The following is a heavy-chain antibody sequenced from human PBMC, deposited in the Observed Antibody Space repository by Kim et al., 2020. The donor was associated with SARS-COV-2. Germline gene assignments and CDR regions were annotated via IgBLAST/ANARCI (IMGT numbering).Heavy chain of an antibody. CDR2: MNPMTENS. Sequence: ASVKVSCMASGYTFTSYDINWVRQATGQGPEWMGWMNPMTENSNSAQKFEGRVTMTSNTSTSTAYMELTGLTSDDTAVYFCARAPTGWVVLQSWGQGTLVTVSS. J-gene: IGHJ5*02. D-gene: IGHD2-2*01. V-gene: IGHV1-8*01. CDR1: GYTFTSYD. CDR3: ARAPTGWVVLQS.